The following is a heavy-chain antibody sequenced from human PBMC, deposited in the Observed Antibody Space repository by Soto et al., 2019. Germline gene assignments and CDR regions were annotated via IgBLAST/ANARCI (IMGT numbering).Heavy chain of an antibody. Sequence: ASVKVSCKASGYTFTGSAMHWVRQAPGQRLEWMGWINAGNGNTKYSQKFQGRVTITRDTSASAAYMELSSLSSEDTAVYYCARAVAVAADFDYWGQGTLVTVS. D-gene: IGHD6-19*01. CDR2: INAGNGNT. V-gene: IGHV1-3*01. CDR1: GYTFTGSA. J-gene: IGHJ4*02. CDR3: ARAVAVAADFDY.